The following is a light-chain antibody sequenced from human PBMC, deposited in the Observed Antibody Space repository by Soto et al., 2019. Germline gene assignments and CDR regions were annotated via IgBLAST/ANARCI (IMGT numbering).Light chain of an antibody. CDR3: QSFDNGLLAYV. Sequence: QSALAQPASVSGSPGQSITISCTGTSGFVGSFSLVSWYQQHPGKAPKLLIYADNSRPSGVPDRFSASKSGTSASLAIAGLQAEDEGDYYCQSFDNGLLAYVFGTGTKLTVL. V-gene: IGLV2-14*02. CDR2: ADN. CDR1: SGFVGSFSL. J-gene: IGLJ1*01.